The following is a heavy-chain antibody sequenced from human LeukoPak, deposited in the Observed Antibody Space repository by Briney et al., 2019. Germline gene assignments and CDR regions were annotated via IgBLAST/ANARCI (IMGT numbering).Heavy chain of an antibody. V-gene: IGHV1-69*13. CDR3: ARLDEYSSSSRYYGMDV. CDR1: GGTFSSYG. Sequence: WASVKVSCKASGGTFSSYGISWVRQAPGQGLEWMGGIIPIFGTANYAQKFQGKVTITADESTSTAYMELSSLRSEDTAVYYCARLDEYSSSSRYYGMDVWGRGTTVTVSS. D-gene: IGHD6-6*01. J-gene: IGHJ6*02. CDR2: IIPIFGTA.